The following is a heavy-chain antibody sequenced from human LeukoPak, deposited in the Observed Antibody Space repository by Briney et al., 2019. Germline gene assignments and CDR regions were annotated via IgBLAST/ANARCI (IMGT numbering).Heavy chain of an antibody. CDR2: IYYSGST. V-gene: IGHV4-39*01. CDR1: GGSISSSSYY. Sequence: SETLSLTCTVSGGSISSSSYYWGWIRQPPGKGLEWIVSIYYSGSTYYNPSLKSRVTISVDTSKNQFSLKRSSVTAADTAVYYCARQLHIVVVVAAWFDPWGKGTLVTVSS. D-gene: IGHD2-15*01. J-gene: IGHJ5*02. CDR3: ARQLHIVVVVAAWFDP.